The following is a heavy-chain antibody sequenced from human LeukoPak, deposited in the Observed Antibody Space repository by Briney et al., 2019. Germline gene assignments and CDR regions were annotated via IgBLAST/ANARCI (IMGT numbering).Heavy chain of an antibody. CDR2: IRSKGFGGTT. Sequence: SLRLSCIASGFTFGDYAMSWFRQAPGKGLEWVGFIRSKGFGGTTDYAASVKGRFTISRDDSKNIASLQMNSLKAEDAAVYYCARSKLLDFWGQGTLVTVSS. J-gene: IGHJ4*02. CDR1: GFTFGDYA. CDR3: ARSKLLDF. V-gene: IGHV3-49*03. D-gene: IGHD3-10*01.